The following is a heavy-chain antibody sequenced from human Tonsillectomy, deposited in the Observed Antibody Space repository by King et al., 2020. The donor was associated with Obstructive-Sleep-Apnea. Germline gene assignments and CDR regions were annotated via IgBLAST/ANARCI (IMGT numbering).Heavy chain of an antibody. J-gene: IGHJ4*02. Sequence: VQLVESGAEVKKPGESLKISCKGSGYSFTSYWIGWVRQMPGKGLEWMGIIYPGDSDTRYSPSFQGQVTISADKSISTAYLQWSSLKASDTAMYYCARLPDYDILTGYYRYWGQGTLVSVSS. CDR2: IYPGDSDT. V-gene: IGHV5-51*01. CDR3: ARLPDYDILTGYYRY. D-gene: IGHD3-9*01. CDR1: GYSFTSYW.